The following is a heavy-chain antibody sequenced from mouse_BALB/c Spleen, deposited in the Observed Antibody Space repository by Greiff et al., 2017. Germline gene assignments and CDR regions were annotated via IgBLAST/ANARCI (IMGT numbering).Heavy chain of an antibody. CDR3: ARVGYRYDYYAMDY. J-gene: IGHJ4*01. CDR2: INSNGGST. Sequence: EVKLVESGGGLVQPGGSLKLSCAASGFTFSSYGMSWVRQTPDKRLELVATINSNGGSTYYPDSVKGRFTISRDNAKNTLYLQMSSLKSEDTAMYYCARVGYRYDYYAMDYWGQGTSVTVSS. V-gene: IGHV5-6-3*01. CDR1: GFTFSSYG. D-gene: IGHD2-14*01.